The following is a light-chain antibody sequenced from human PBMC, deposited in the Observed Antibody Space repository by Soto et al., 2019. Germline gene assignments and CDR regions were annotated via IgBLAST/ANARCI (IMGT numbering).Light chain of an antibody. CDR1: SSNIGAGYD. Sequence: QSVLTQPPSVSGAPGQRVTISCTGSSSNIGAGYDVHWYQQLPGTAPKLLIYGNNNRPSGVPGRFSGSKSGTSASLAITGLQAEDEADYCCQSYDSSLSGSVFGGGTKLTVL. J-gene: IGLJ3*02. CDR2: GNN. V-gene: IGLV1-40*01. CDR3: QSYDSSLSGSV.